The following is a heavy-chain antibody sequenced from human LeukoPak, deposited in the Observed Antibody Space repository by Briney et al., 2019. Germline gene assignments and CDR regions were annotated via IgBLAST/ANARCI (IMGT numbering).Heavy chain of an antibody. CDR1: GGSFSGYY. Sequence: SETLSFTCAVYGGSFSGYYWSWIRQPPGKGLEWIGEINHSGSTNYNPSLKSRVTISVDTSKNQFSLKLSSVTAADTAVYYCAADYYYDSSGYLKRYDAFDIWGQGTMVTVSS. V-gene: IGHV4-34*01. CDR3: AADYYYDSSGYLKRYDAFDI. D-gene: IGHD3-22*01. J-gene: IGHJ3*02. CDR2: INHSGST.